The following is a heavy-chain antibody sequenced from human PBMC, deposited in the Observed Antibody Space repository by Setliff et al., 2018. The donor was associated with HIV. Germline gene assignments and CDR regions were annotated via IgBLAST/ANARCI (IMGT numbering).Heavy chain of an antibody. Sequence: SETLSLTCAVSGGSISSYYWSWIRQPPGKGLEWIGYIYYSGSTNYNPSLKSRVTISVDTSKNQFSLKLNSVTAADTAVYYCARSPPTTFWSGYTYYYYMDVWGKGTTVTVSS. CDR3: ARSPPTTFWSGYTYYYYMDV. D-gene: IGHD3-3*01. J-gene: IGHJ6*03. V-gene: IGHV4-59*01. CDR1: GGSISSYY. CDR2: IYYSGST.